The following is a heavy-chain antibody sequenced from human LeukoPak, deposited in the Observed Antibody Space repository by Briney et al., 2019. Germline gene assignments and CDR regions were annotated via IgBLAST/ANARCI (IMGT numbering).Heavy chain of an antibody. J-gene: IGHJ4*02. Sequence: GGSLRLSCAASGFTFRSHGMHWVRQAPGKGLQWVSYITSSSSTIYYADSVKGRFTISRDNTKNSLYLQMNSLRDEDTAVYYCARTGLDYWGQGTLVTVSS. CDR1: GFTFRSHG. V-gene: IGHV3-48*02. CDR2: ITSSSSTI. CDR3: ARTGLDY.